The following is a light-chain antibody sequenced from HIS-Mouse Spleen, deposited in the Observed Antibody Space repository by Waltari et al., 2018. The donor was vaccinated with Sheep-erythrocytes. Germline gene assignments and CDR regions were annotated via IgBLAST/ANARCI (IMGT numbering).Light chain of an antibody. Sequence: QSALTQPPSASGSPGQSVTISCTGTSSDVGGYNYVSWYPQHPGKAPKLMIYEGSKRPSGVPDRCPGSKSGNTASLTVSGLQAEDEADYYCSSYAGSNNYVFGTGTKVTVL. CDR3: SSYAGSNNYV. CDR1: SSDVGGYNY. V-gene: IGLV2-8*01. CDR2: EGS. J-gene: IGLJ1*01.